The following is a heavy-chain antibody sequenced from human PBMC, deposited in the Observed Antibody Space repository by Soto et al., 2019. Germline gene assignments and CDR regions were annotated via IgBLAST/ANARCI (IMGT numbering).Heavy chain of an antibody. CDR1: GGTFSSYA. CDR2: IIPIFGTA. V-gene: IGHV1-69*01. CDR3: ARAPAYYDSSGYYPFDY. J-gene: IGHJ4*02. Sequence: QVQLVQSGAEVKKPGSSVKVSCKASGGTFSSYAISWVRQAPGQGLEWMGGIIPIFGTANYAQKFQGRVTITADEATSTAYMELSSLRSEDTAVYYCARAPAYYDSSGYYPFDYWGQGTLVTVSS. D-gene: IGHD3-22*01.